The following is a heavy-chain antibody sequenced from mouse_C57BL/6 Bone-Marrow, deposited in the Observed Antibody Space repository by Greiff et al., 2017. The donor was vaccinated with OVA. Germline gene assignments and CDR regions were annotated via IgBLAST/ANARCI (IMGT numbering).Heavy chain of an antibody. D-gene: IGHD1-1*01. Sequence: QVQLKQSGAELVKPGASVKLSCKASGYTFTSYWMHWVKQRPGQGLEWIGMIHPNSGSTNYNEKFKSKATLTVDKSSSTAYMQLSSLTSEDSAVYYCARSGRYYGSRDYWGQGTTLTVSS. CDR1: GYTFTSYW. J-gene: IGHJ2*01. V-gene: IGHV1-64*01. CDR3: ARSGRYYGSRDY. CDR2: IHPNSGST.